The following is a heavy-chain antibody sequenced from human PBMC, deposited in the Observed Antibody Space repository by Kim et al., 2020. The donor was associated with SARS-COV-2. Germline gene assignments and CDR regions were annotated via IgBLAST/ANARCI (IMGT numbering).Heavy chain of an antibody. J-gene: IGHJ5*02. Sequence: SETLSLTCTVSGGSISSSSYYWGWIRQPPGKGLEWIGSIYYSGSTYYNPSLKSRVTISVDTSKNQFSLKLSSVTAADTAVYYCARHAAHYSSSREDRFDPWGQGTLVTVSS. CDR1: GGSISSSSYY. V-gene: IGHV4-39*01. D-gene: IGHD6-13*01. CDR3: ARHAAHYSSSREDRFDP. CDR2: IYYSGST.